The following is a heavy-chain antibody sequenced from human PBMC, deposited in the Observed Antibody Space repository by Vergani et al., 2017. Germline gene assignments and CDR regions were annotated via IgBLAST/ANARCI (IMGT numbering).Heavy chain of an antibody. CDR2: ISYDGSNK. J-gene: IGHJ3*02. CDR1: GFTFSSYG. CDR3: AKDQGVTFGGPSAFDS. V-gene: IGHV3-30*18. D-gene: IGHD3-16*01. Sequence: QVQLVESGGGVVQPGRSLRLSCAASGFTFSSYGMHWVRQAPGKGLEWVAVISYDGSNKYYADSVKGRFTISRDNSKNTLYLQMNSLRAEDTAVYYCAKDQGVTFGGPSAFDSWGQGTMVTVSS.